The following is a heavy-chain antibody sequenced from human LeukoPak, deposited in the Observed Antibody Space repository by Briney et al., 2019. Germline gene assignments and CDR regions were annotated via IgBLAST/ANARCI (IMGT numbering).Heavy chain of an antibody. D-gene: IGHD3-22*01. CDR2: IYPTGNT. CDR3: ARLKFYDSTGYSPGYYMDV. J-gene: IGHJ6*03. Sequence: TSETLSLTCSVSGGAIISYYWSWTRQPAGKGPEWIGRIYPTGNTDYNPSLKTRVTMSTDLSKKQFSLRLRSVTAADTAVYYCARLKFYDSTGYSPGYYMDVWGKGTAVTVSS. V-gene: IGHV4-4*07. CDR1: GGAIISYY.